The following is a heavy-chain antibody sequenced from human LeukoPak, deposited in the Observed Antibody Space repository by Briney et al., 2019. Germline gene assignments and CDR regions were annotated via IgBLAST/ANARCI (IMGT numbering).Heavy chain of an antibody. Sequence: PSETLSLTCTVSGVSITTYYWSWIRQSPGKRLEWIGYIFYSGTSNYNPSLRSRVTMSVDTSKNQFSLKVSSVTAADTAVYYCARRGYGDLWGQGTLVTVSS. V-gene: IGHV4-59*08. CDR1: GVSITTYY. D-gene: IGHD4-17*01. CDR2: IFYSGTS. CDR3: ARRGYGDL. J-gene: IGHJ5*02.